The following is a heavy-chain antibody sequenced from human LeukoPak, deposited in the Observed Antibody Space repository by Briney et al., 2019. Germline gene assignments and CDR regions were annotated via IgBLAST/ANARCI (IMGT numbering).Heavy chain of an antibody. CDR3: ARGAILTGTSL. D-gene: IGHD3-9*01. CDR1: GYSISSGYY. Sequence: SETLSLTCTVSGYSISSGYYWGWIRQPPGKGLEWIGYIYYGGSPKYNPSLKSRVTISLDTSKSQFSLNLTSVTAADTAMYYCARGAILTGTSLWGKGTTVTISS. J-gene: IGHJ6*04. V-gene: IGHV4-61*01. CDR2: IYYGGSP.